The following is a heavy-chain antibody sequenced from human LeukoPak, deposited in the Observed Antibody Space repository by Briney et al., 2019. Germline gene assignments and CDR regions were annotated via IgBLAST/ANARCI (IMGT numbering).Heavy chain of an antibody. CDR3: AKGVVRYYFDY. V-gene: IGHV3-30*02. J-gene: IGHJ4*02. Sequence: GGSLRLSCAASGFTFSSYGMHWVRQAPGKGLEWVAVIWYDGSNKYYADSVKGRFTISRDNSKNTLYLQMNSLRAEDTAVYYCAKGVVRYYFDYWGQGTLVTVSS. CDR1: GFTFSSYG. CDR2: IWYDGSNK. D-gene: IGHD2-15*01.